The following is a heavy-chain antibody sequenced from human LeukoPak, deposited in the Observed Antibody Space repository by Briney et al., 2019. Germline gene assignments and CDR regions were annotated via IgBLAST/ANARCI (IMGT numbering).Heavy chain of an antibody. D-gene: IGHD6-6*01. Sequence: PGGSLRLSCAASGFTFSSYAMSWVRQAPGKGLEWVSAISGSGGSTYYADSVKGRFTISRDNSKNTLYLQMNSLRAEDTAVYYCAKGDDSYILASIAARPNYYYMDVWGKGTTVTVSS. V-gene: IGHV3-23*01. CDR1: GFTFSSYA. CDR2: ISGSGGST. CDR3: AKGDDSYILASIAARPNYYYMDV. J-gene: IGHJ6*03.